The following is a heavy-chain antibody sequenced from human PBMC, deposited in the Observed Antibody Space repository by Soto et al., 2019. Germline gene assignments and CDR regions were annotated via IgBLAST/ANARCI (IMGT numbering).Heavy chain of an antibody. J-gene: IGHJ4*02. D-gene: IGHD4-17*01. CDR2: IYHSGST. Sequence: QLQLQESGSGLVKPSQTLSLTCAVSGGSISSGGYSWSWIRQPPGKGLEWIGYIYHSGSTYYNPSLKTRVTISVASSKNQFYLKLSSVPAADTAVYYCASGLVTTLHYWGQGTLVTVSS. CDR3: ASGLVTTLHY. CDR1: GGSISSGGYS. V-gene: IGHV4-30-2*01.